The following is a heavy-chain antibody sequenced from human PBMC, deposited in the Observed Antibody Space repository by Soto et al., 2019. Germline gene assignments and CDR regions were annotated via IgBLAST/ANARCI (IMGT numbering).Heavy chain of an antibody. CDR1: GFNFGFFG. CDR3: ARGNLSFDFDS. CDR2: ISGDGINT. J-gene: IGHJ4*02. Sequence: QIQLVESGGDVVQPGKSLRLSCAASGFNFGFFGMHWVRQAPGKGLEWVACISGDGINTQYADSVRGRFTLSRDYSRKTMYLQMDSLRYEDTAVYYCARGNLSFDFDSWGLGTLVTVSS. V-gene: IGHV3-30*03. D-gene: IGHD1-26*01.